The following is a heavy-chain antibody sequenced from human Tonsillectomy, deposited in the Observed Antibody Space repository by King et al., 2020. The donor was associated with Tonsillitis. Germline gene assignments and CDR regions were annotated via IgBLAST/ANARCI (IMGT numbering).Heavy chain of an antibody. V-gene: IGHV4-30-2*01. CDR2: IFHSGST. Sequence: QLQESGSGLVKPSETLSLTCAVSGDSISGGAYSWSWIRQPSGRGLEWIGYIFHSGSTYYNPSFKSRVTISVDGSKNQFSLNLTSVTAADTAVYYCARQGMGPFGGVIGHWGQGTLVTVSS. CDR3: ARQGMGPFGGVIGH. J-gene: IGHJ5*02. CDR1: GDSISGGAYS. D-gene: IGHD3-16*01.